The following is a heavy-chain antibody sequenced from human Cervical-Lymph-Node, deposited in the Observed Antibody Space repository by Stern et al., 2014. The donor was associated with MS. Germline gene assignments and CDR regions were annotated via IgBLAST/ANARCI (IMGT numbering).Heavy chain of an antibody. V-gene: IGHV1-18*01. J-gene: IGHJ4*02. D-gene: IGHD2-21*01. CDR2: ITTKNGNT. Sequence: QVQLVQSGRELKQPAASVNVSCKTSGYTFSSYGISWVRQASGQGLEWMGWITTKNGNTNYAQKVQGRVTMTTDTSTNTASLELRRLRSDDAAVYYCARGADYSDYWGQGTLVTVSS. CDR3: ARGADYSDY. CDR1: GYTFSSYG.